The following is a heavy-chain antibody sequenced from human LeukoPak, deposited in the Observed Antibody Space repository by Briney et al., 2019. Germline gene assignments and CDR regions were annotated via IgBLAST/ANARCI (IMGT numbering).Heavy chain of an antibody. Sequence: PGGSLRLSCTTSGISFGEYAMSWVRQAPGKGLEWVSAISGSGGSTYYADSVKGRFTISRDNSKNTLYLQMNSLRAEDTAVYYCAKESLGYCSSTSCPFDYWGQGTLVTVSS. J-gene: IGHJ4*02. CDR3: AKESLGYCSSTSCPFDY. V-gene: IGHV3-23*01. CDR2: ISGSGGST. CDR1: GISFGEYA. D-gene: IGHD2-2*01.